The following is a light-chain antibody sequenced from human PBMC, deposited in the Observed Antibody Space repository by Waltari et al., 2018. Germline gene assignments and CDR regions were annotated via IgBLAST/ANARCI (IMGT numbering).Light chain of an antibody. CDR1: NLEVRF. J-gene: IGLJ1*01. CDR2: QDP. V-gene: IGLV3-1*01. CDR3: QAWDSSIAV. Sequence: SYELTQPHSVSVSPAQTASITCSGHNLEVRFVSWYKQKPGQAPVLVIYQDPKRHSGICPQFSGSNSGNTATLSISWTQAVDEADYYCQAWDSSIAVFGPGTRVTVL.